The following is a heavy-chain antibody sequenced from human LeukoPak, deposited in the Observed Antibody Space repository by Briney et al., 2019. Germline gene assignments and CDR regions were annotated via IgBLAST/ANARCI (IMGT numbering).Heavy chain of an antibody. Sequence: SQTLSLTCTVSGGSISSSSYYWSWIRQPAGTGLEWIGRIYTSGSTNYNPSLKSRVTISVDTSKNQFSLKLSSVTAADTAVYYCARDHIVVVPAAIYNWFDPWGQGTLVTVSS. J-gene: IGHJ5*02. CDR2: IYTSGST. CDR3: ARDHIVVVPAAIYNWFDP. CDR1: GGSISSSSYY. D-gene: IGHD2-2*01. V-gene: IGHV4-61*02.